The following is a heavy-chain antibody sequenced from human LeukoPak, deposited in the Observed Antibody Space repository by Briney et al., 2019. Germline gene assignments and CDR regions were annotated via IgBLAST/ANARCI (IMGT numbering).Heavy chain of an antibody. CDR2: IYTSGST. D-gene: IGHD3-10*01. CDR3: ARDHRAPVLLWFGELFGWFDP. V-gene: IGHV4-4*07. CDR1: GGSISSYY. J-gene: IGHJ5*02. Sequence: SETLSLTCTVSGGSISSYYWSWIRQPAGKGLEWIGRIYTSGSTNYNPSLKSRVTMSVDTSKNQFSLKLSSVTAADTAVYYCARDHRAPVLLWFGELFGWFDPWGQGTLVTVSS.